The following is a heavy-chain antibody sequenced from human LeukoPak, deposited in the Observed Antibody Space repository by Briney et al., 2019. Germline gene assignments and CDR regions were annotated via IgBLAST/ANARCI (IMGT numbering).Heavy chain of an antibody. J-gene: IGHJ4*02. CDR2: IRYDGSNK. D-gene: IGHD3-22*01. CDR3: AKGTYYYDSSGYLGIDY. Sequence: GGSLRLSCAASGFTFSSYGMHWVRQAPGKGLEWVAFIRYDGSNKYYADSVKGRFTISRDNSKNTLYLQMNSLRAEDTAVYYCAKGTYYYDSSGYLGIDYWGQGTLVTVSS. CDR1: GFTFSSYG. V-gene: IGHV3-30*02.